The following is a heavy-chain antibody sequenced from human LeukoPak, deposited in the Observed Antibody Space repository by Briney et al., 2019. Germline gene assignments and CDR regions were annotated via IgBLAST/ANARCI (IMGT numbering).Heavy chain of an antibody. CDR2: TYYRSKWFN. CDR3: AREYLGGYLIY. D-gene: IGHD3-16*02. Sequence: SQTLSLTCAISGESVSSNNAVWTWIRQSPSRGLEWLGRTYYRSKWFNDYAVSVKSRITINPDTSKNQFFLQLNSVTPEDTAVYYCAREYLGGYLIYWGQGTLVTVSS. V-gene: IGHV6-1*01. CDR1: GESVSSNNAV. J-gene: IGHJ4*02.